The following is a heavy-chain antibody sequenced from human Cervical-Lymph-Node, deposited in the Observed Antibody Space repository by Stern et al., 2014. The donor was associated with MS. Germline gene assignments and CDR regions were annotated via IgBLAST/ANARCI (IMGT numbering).Heavy chain of an antibody. V-gene: IGHV4-4*07. CDR1: GASISNYY. Sequence: QVQLVQSGPRLVKPSETLSLTCTVSGASISNYYWSWIRQPAEKGLEGIGRIHSSISADYNPSLKSRVTMSVDTSKNQFSLRLTSVTAADTAVYYCARDSVGGYNSFDYWGQGSLVTVSS. J-gene: IGHJ4*02. CDR2: IHSSISA. CDR3: ARDSVGGYNSFDY. D-gene: IGHD5-24*01.